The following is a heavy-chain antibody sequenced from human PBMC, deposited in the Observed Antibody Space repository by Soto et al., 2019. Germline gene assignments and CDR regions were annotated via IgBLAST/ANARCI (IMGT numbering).Heavy chain of an antibody. D-gene: IGHD6-13*01. CDR3: AKCVKQQQYYYYYYMDV. Sequence: EVQLLESGGGLVQPGGSLRLSCAASGFTFSSYAMSWVRQAPGKGLEWVSAISGSGGSTYYADSVKGRFTNSRDNSKNTLYLQMNSLRAEDTSVYYCAKCVKQQQYYYYYYMDVWGKGTTVTVSS. V-gene: IGHV3-23*01. J-gene: IGHJ6*03. CDR2: ISGSGGST. CDR1: GFTFSSYA.